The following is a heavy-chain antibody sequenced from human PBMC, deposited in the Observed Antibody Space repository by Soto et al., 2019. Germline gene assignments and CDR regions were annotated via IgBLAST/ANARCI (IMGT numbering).Heavy chain of an antibody. CDR1: GFTFSSHA. CDR3: AKVDTAIVYFLDY. CDR2: ISGSGGST. V-gene: IGHV3-23*01. Sequence: GGSLRLSCAASGFTFSSHAMGWVRQAPGKGLEWVSAISGSGGSTYYADSVKGRFTISRDNSKNTLYLQMNSLRAEDTAVYYWAKVDTAIVYFLDYWDKEPMVSASS. J-gene: IGHJ4*01. D-gene: IGHD5-18*01.